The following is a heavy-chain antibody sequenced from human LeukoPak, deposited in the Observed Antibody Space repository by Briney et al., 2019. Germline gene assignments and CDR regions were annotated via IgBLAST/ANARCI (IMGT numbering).Heavy chain of an antibody. V-gene: IGHV4-59*01. CDR2: ISYSGGT. J-gene: IGHJ4*02. Sequence: SETLSLTCTVSGGSISSYHWSWIRKPPGKGLEWIGYISYSGGTDYNPSLRSRVTISVDTSNNQFSLKVSFVSAAGTAVYFCAREDFWCGEPDYWGQGTLVTVSS. CDR3: AREDFWCGEPDY. D-gene: IGHD3-3*01. CDR1: GGSISSYH.